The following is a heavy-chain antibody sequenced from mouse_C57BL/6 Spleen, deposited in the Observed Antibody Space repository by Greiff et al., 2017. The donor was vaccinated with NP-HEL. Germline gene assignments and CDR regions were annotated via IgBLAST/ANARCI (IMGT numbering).Heavy chain of an antibody. V-gene: IGHV3-6*01. CDR3: ARGAVEYFDV. CDR2: ISYDGSN. Sequence: EVQLQESGPGLVKPSQSLSLTCSVTGYSITSGYYWNWIRQFPGNQLEWMGYISYDGSNNYNPSLKNRISITRDTSKNQFFLKLNSVTTEDTATYYCARGAVEYFDVWGTGTTVTVSS. J-gene: IGHJ1*03. D-gene: IGHD1-1*01. CDR1: GYSITSGYY.